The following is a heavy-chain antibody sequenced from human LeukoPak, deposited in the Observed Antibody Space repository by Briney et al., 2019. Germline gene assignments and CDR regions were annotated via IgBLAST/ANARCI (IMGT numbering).Heavy chain of an antibody. J-gene: IGHJ4*02. Sequence: GGSLRLSCAASGFTFSTYWMAWVRQAPGKGLEWVANIKGDESARHQADSVKGRFTISRDNAQSSVYLQMSSLRGEDTAVYYCARDVGGSLDYWGQGTLVTVSS. V-gene: IGHV3-7*01. CDR2: IKGDESAR. CDR3: ARDVGGSLDY. D-gene: IGHD1-26*01. CDR1: GFTFSTYW.